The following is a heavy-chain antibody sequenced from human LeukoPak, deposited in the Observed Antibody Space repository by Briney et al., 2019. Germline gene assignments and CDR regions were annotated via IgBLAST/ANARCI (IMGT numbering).Heavy chain of an antibody. CDR1: GGSISSGGYY. J-gene: IGHJ4*02. D-gene: IGHD4-17*01. CDR2: IYYSGST. CDR3: ARSYGDYAVVFDY. Sequence: PSETLSLTCTVSGGSISSGGYYWSWIRQHPGKGLEWIGYIYYSGSTYYNPSLKSRVTISVDTSKNQFSLKLSSVTAADTAVYYCARSYGDYAVVFDYWGQGTLVTVSS. V-gene: IGHV4-31*03.